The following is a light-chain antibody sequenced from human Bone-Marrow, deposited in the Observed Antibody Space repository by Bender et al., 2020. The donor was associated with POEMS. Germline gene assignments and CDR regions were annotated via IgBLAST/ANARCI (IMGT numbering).Light chain of an antibody. V-gene: IGLV1-44*01. Sequence: QSVLTQPPSASGTPGQRVTISCSGSNSNIGTNAVNWYQQFPGTAPKLLIYSDNQRPSGVPDRCYAFKSGTSASLAISVLQSEDEADYYCAAWDAGLGGGVFGGGTKLTVL. J-gene: IGLJ3*02. CDR3: AAWDAGLGGGV. CDR1: NSNIGTNA. CDR2: SDN.